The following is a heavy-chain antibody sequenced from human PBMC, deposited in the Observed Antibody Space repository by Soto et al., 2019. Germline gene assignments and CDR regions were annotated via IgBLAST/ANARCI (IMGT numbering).Heavy chain of an antibody. CDR1: GGTFSSYA. Sequence: SVKVSFKASGGTFSSYAISWVRQAPGQGLEWMGGIIPIFGTANYAQKFQGRVTITADESTSTAYMELSSLRSEDTAVYYCSRFLVAAPPKYYYYGMDVWGQGTMVTVSS. CDR3: SRFLVAAPPKYYYYGMDV. J-gene: IGHJ6*02. V-gene: IGHV1-69*13. CDR2: IIPIFGTA. D-gene: IGHD2-15*01.